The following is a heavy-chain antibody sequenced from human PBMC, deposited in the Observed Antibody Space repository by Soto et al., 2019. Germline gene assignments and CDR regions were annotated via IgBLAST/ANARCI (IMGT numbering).Heavy chain of an antibody. V-gene: IGHV4-39*01. D-gene: IGHD2-2*01. CDR1: GGSISSSSYY. J-gene: IGHJ4*02. CDR3: ARHVEDIVVVPAALDY. Sequence: SETLSLTCTVSGGSISSSSYYWGWIRQPPGKGLEWIGSIYYSGSTYYNPSLKSRVTISVDTSKNQFSLKLRFVTAADTAVYYCARHVEDIVVVPAALDYWGQGTLVTVSS. CDR2: IYYSGST.